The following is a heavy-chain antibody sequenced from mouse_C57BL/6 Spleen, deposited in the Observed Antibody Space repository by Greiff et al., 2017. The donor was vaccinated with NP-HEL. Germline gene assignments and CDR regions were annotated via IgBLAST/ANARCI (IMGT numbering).Heavy chain of an antibody. D-gene: IGHD4-1*01. J-gene: IGHJ4*01. V-gene: IGHV6-6*01. CDR1: GFTFSDAW. CDR2: IRNKANNHAT. CDR3: TRPWDHYAMDY. Sequence: EVKLMESGGGLVQPGGSMKLSCAASGFTFSDAWMDWVRQSPEKGLEWVAEIRNKANNHATYYAESVKGRFTISRDDSKSSVYLQMNSLRAEDTGIYYCTRPWDHYAMDYWGQGTSVTVSS.